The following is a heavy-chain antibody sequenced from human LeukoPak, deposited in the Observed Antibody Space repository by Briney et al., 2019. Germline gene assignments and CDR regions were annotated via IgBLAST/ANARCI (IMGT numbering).Heavy chain of an antibody. CDR2: IYYSGST. CDR3: ASYYYDSSGVDY. CDR1: GGSISSGDYY. J-gene: IGHJ4*02. D-gene: IGHD3-22*01. Sequence: PSETLSLTCTVSGGSISSGDYYWSWIRQPPGKGLEWIGCIYYSGSTYYNPSLKSRVTISVDTSKNQFSLKLSSVTAADTAVYYCASYYYDSSGVDYWGQGTLVTVSS. V-gene: IGHV4-30-4*08.